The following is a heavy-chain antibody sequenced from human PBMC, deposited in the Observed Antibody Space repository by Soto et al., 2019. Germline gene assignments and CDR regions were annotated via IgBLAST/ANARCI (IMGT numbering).Heavy chain of an antibody. J-gene: IGHJ6*02. CDR3: ASYGSGSLLNYYYGMDV. CDR1: GYTFTSYA. CDR2: INAGNGNT. Sequence: GASVKVSCKASGYTFTSYAMHWVRQAPGHRLEWMGWINAGNGNTKYSQKFQGRVTITRDTSASTAYMELSSLRSEDTAVYYCASYGSGSLLNYYYGMDVWGQGTTVTVSS. V-gene: IGHV1-3*01. D-gene: IGHD3-10*01.